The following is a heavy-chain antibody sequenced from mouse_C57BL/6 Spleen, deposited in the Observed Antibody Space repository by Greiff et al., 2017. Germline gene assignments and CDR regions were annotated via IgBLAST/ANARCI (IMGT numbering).Heavy chain of an antibody. D-gene: IGHD1-1*01. CDR2: INPNNGGT. CDR1: GYTFTDYN. Sequence: EVQLQQSGPELVKPGASVKIPCKASGYTFTDYNMDWVKQSHGKSLEWIGDINPNNGGTIYNQKFKGKATLTVDKSSSTAYMELRSLTSEDTAVYYCARDYDGSSYEWYFDVWGTGTTVTVSS. J-gene: IGHJ1*03. CDR3: ARDYDGSSYEWYFDV. V-gene: IGHV1-18*01.